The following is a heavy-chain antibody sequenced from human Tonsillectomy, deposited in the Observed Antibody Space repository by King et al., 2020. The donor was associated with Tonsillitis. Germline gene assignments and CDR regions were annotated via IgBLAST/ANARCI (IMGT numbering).Heavy chain of an antibody. D-gene: IGHD1-14*01. CDR3: ATPERT. Sequence: VQLVESGGGLVQPGGSLKLSCAASGFTFSGSAMHWVRQPSGKGLEWVGRIGSKGNNYATAYAASVGGRFTLSRDDSRNTPDLQMNSLKTEDTAVYYCATPERTWGQGTLVTVSS. CDR1: GFTFSGSA. CDR2: IGSKGNNYAT. V-gene: IGHV3-73*02. J-gene: IGHJ4*02.